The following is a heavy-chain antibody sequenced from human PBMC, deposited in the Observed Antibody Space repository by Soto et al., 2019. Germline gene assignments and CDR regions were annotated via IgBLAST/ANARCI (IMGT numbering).Heavy chain of an antibody. CDR2: IIPIFGTA. J-gene: IGHJ4*02. V-gene: IGHV1-69*01. CDR3: AREGGIGYCSSTSCYREGYYFDY. D-gene: IGHD2-2*01. CDR1: GGTFSSYA. Sequence: QVQLVQSGAEVKKPGSSVKVSCKASGGTFSSYAISWVRQAPGQGLEWMGGIIPIFGTANYAQKFQGRVTITADESTSPACMELSSLRSEDTAVYYCAREGGIGYCSSTSCYREGYYFDYWGQGTLVTVSS.